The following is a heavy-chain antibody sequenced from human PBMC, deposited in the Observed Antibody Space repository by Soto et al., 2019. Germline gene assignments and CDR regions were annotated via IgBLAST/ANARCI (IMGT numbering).Heavy chain of an antibody. V-gene: IGHV1-69*13. CDR3: ATHMITFGGVTDPYYFDY. D-gene: IGHD3-16*01. CDR2: IIPIFGTA. J-gene: IGHJ4*02. Sequence: ASVKVSCKASGGTFSSYAISWVRQAPGQGLEWMGGIIPIFGTANYAQKFQGRVTITADESTSTAYMELSSLRSEDTAVYYCATHMITFGGVTDPYYFDYWGQGTLVTVSS. CDR1: GGTFSSYA.